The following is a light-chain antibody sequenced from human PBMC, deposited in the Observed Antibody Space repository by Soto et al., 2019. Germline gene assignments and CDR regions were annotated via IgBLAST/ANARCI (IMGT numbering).Light chain of an antibody. CDR1: QSADSTY. J-gene: IGKJ2*01. CDR2: SAS. Sequence: EIVLTQSPGTLSLSPGERATLSCRASQSADSTYLAWYQQKPGQSPRLLIYSASTRPAGTPDRFSGSGSGTDFTLTISRLEPEDFALYYCQQYGTSPPLYTFGQGPRLEIK. CDR3: QQYGTSPPLYT. V-gene: IGKV3-20*01.